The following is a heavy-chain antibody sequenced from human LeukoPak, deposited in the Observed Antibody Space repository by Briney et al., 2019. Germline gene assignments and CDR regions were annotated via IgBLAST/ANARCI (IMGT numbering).Heavy chain of an antibody. Sequence: ASVKVSCKASGYTFTNYGFSWVRQAPGQGLEWMGWISAYNGSTKYAQKLQGRVTMTTDTSTGTAYMELRSLRPDDTAVYYCARDLTSNVAVTEYHYYAMDVWGQGTTVTVSS. J-gene: IGHJ6*02. CDR3: ARDLTSNVAVTEYHYYAMDV. V-gene: IGHV1-18*01. CDR1: GYTFTNYG. CDR2: ISAYNGST. D-gene: IGHD6-19*01.